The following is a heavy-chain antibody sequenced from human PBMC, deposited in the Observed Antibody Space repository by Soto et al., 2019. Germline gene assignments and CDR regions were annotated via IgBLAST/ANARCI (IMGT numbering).Heavy chain of an antibody. CDR3: ARSYVQNRPIDY. D-gene: IGHD3-10*02. CDR2: VNPGDGST. Sequence: ASVKGSFESSGYTLTAYYIHWVRQAPGQGREWMGIVNPGDGSTRYAQMFQDRVTMMRDTSTSTIYMELSSLRSEDTAVYYCARSYVQNRPIDYWGQGTLVTVSS. J-gene: IGHJ4*02. V-gene: IGHV1-46*01. CDR1: GYTLTAYY.